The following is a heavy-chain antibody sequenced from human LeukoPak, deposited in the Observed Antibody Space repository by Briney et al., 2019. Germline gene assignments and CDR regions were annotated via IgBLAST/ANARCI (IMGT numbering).Heavy chain of an antibody. V-gene: IGHV3-23*01. D-gene: IGHD4-17*01. CDR2: IGGGGRST. Sequence: SGGSLRLSCAASGFTFSSCAMNWVRQAPGKGLEWVAAIGGGGRSTYYAASVKGRFTISRDNSKNTLYLQMNSLRAEDTAVYYCAKERSNPSRYFDYWGQGTLVTVSS. J-gene: IGHJ4*02. CDR1: GFTFSSCA. CDR3: AKERSNPSRYFDY.